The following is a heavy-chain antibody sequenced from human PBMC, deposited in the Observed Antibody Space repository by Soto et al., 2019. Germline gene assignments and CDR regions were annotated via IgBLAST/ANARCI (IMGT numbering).Heavy chain of an antibody. V-gene: IGHV4-31*03. J-gene: IGHJ5*02. CDR1: GGSISRGGYY. CDR2: IYYSGST. CDR3: ARVVNVLLWFGGFDP. Sequence: SETLSLTCTVSGGSISRGGYYWSWIRQHPGKGLEWIGYIYYSGSTYYNPSLKSRVTISVDTSKDQLSLKLSSVTAADTAVYYCARVVNVLLWFGGFDPWGQGTLVTVSS. D-gene: IGHD3-10*01.